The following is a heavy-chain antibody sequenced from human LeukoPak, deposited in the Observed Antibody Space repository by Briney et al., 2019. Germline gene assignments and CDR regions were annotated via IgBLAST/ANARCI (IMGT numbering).Heavy chain of an antibody. CDR2: IYTSGST. CDR3: ARGVVAAGTIWFDP. Sequence: PSQTLSLTCTVSGGSISSGSYYWSWIRQPAGKGLEWIGRIYTSGSTNYNPSLKSRVTISVDTSKNQFSLKLSSVTAADTAVYYCARGVVAAGTIWFDPWGQGTLVTVSS. D-gene: IGHD6-13*01. CDR1: GGSISSGSYY. V-gene: IGHV4-61*02. J-gene: IGHJ5*02.